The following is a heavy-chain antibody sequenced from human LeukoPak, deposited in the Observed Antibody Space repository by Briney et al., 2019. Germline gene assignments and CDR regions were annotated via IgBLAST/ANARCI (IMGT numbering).Heavy chain of an antibody. CDR1: GASISSYF. CDR3: ARVGGITMIVVLIGDAFDI. J-gene: IGHJ3*02. CDR2: ISNIGST. D-gene: IGHD3-22*01. Sequence: ASETLSLTCTVSGASISSYFWTWIRQSPGKGLEWIGYISNIGSTNYNPSLKSRVTISVDTSKNQFSLKLSSVTAADTAVYYCARVGGITMIVVLIGDAFDIWGQGTMVTVSS. V-gene: IGHV4-59*12.